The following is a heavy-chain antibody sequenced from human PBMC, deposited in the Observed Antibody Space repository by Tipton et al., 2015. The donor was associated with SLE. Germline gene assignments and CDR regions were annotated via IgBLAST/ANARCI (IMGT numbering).Heavy chain of an antibody. CDR3: AKGSSTSCFPSAFDI. CDR1: GFTFDDYA. J-gene: IGHJ3*02. CDR2: ISRNSGSI. D-gene: IGHD2-2*01. V-gene: IGHV3-9*01. Sequence: SLRLSCAASGFTFDDYAMHWVRQAPGKGLEWVSGISRNSGSIGYADSVKGRFTISRDNAKNSLYLQMNSLRAEDTALYYCAKGSSTSCFPSAFDIWGQGTMVTVSS.